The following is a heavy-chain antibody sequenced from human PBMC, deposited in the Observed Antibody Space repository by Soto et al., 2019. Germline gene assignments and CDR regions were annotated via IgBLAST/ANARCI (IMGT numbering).Heavy chain of an antibody. CDR1: GYTFTGYF. CDR3: ARGGGTILAPLP. D-gene: IGHD3-16*01. J-gene: IGHJ5*02. Sequence: SVKVSCKASGYTFTGYFMHWVRQAPGEGLEWMGWINPNSGSTKYAPKFQGRVTMTRDTSNHTAYLELSRLTSDDTAIYYCARGGGTILAPLPWGQGTPVTVSS. V-gene: IGHV1-2*02. CDR2: INPNSGST.